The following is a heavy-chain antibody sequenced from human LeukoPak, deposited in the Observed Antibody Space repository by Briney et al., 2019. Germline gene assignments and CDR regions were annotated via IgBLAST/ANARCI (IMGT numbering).Heavy chain of an antibody. V-gene: IGHV1-18*01. CDR1: GYTFTNYG. CDR2: ISGYNGNT. D-gene: IGHD1-26*01. Sequence: ASVKVSCKASGYTFTNYGISWLRQAPGQGLEWMGWISGYNGNTNYAQKFQGRVTMTEDTSTDTAYMELSSLRSEDTAVYYCAVGGGSYLDAFDIWGQGTMVTVSS. CDR3: AVGGGSYLDAFDI. J-gene: IGHJ3*02.